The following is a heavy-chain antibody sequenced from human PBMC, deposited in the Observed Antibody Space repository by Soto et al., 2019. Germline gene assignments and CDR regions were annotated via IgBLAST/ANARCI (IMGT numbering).Heavy chain of an antibody. CDR2: INHSGST. V-gene: IGHV4-34*01. CDR3: ARTYCSSTSCYWWFDP. J-gene: IGHJ5*02. D-gene: IGHD2-2*01. Sequence: SETLSLTCAVYGGSFSGYYWSWIRQPPGKGLEWIGEINHSGSTNDNPSLKSRVTISVDTSKNQFSLKLSSVTAADTAVYYCARTYCSSTSCYWWFDPWGQGALVTVSS. CDR1: GGSFSGYY.